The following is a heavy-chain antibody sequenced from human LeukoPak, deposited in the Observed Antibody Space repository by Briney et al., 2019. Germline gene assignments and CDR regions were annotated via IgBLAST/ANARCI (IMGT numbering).Heavy chain of an antibody. CDR1: GFTFSSYA. CDR3: AKGIVNWGKYYFDY. D-gene: IGHD7-27*01. Sequence: AGGSLRLSCAASGFTFSSYAMSWVRQAPGKGLEWVSAISGSGGSTYYADSVKGRFTISRDNSKNTLHLQMNSLRAEDTAEYYCAKGIVNWGKYYFDYWGQGTLVTVSS. V-gene: IGHV3-23*01. J-gene: IGHJ4*02. CDR2: ISGSGGST.